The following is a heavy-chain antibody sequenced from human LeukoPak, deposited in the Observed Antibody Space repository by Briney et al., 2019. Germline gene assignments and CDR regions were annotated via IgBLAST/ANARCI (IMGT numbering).Heavy chain of an antibody. CDR2: IIPIFGTA. CDR1: GYTFTSYY. Sequence: SVKVSCKASGYTFTSYYMHWVRQAPGQGLEWMGGIIPIFGTANYAQKFQGRVTITADESTSTAYMELSSLRSEDTAVYYCARVWGDSVYAFDIWGQGTMVTVSS. J-gene: IGHJ3*02. D-gene: IGHD3-16*02. CDR3: ARVWGDSVYAFDI. V-gene: IGHV1-69*13.